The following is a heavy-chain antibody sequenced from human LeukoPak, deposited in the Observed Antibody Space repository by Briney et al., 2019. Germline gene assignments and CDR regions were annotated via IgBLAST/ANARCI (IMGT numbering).Heavy chain of an antibody. J-gene: IGHJ4*02. CDR3: ARDLYSGTYGR. D-gene: IGHD1-26*01. CDR2: INPTSGVT. Sequence: GASVKVSCKASGYTFSDSYMHWVRQAPGQGLEWMGWINPTSGVTKYAEKFQGRVTMTRDTSIRTAYMEMSRLRSDDTALYYCARDLYSGTYGRWGQGTLVTVCS. CDR1: GYTFSDSY. V-gene: IGHV1-2*02.